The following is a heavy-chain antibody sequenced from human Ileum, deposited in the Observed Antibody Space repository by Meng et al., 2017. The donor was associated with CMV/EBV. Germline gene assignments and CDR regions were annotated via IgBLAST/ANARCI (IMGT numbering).Heavy chain of an antibody. V-gene: IGHV3-11*01. D-gene: IGHD6-13*01. J-gene: IGHJ4*02. CDR1: GFTFNDYY. CDR2: ISAGGSSI. Sequence: LSCAASGFTFNDYYMGWVRQAPGKGLECISYISAGGSSIHYADSVKGRFTVSRDSAKNSVYLQMNGLRDDDTAVYYCARASSSWSIRWGQGTLVTVSS. CDR3: ARASSSWSIR.